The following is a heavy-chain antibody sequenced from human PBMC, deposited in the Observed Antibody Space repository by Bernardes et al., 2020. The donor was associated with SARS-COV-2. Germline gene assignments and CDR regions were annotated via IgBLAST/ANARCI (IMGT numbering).Heavy chain of an antibody. D-gene: IGHD4-17*01. J-gene: IGHJ4*02. V-gene: IGHV1-69*13. CDR3: AREPTTVVTRLAYYFDY. CDR1: GGTFSSYA. CDR2: IIPIFGTA. Sequence: SVKVSCKASGGTFSSYAISWVRQAPGQGLEWMGGIIPIFGTANYAQKFQGRVTITADESTSTAYMELSSLRSEDTAVYYCAREPTTVVTRLAYYFDYWGQGTLVTVSS.